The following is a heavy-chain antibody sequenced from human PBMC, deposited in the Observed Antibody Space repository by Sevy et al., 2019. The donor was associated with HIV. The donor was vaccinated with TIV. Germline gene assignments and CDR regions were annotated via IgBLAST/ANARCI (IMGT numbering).Heavy chain of an antibody. CDR1: GFTFSSYA. CDR2: ISGSGGSK. J-gene: IGHJ4*02. V-gene: IGHV3-23*01. Sequence: GGSLRLSCAASGFTFSSYAMSWVRQAPGKGLEWVSAISGSGGSKYYADSVKGRFTISRENSKNTLYLQMNSLRAEDTAVYYCASFKHYDFWSGYYFGPFDYWGQGTLVTVSS. D-gene: IGHD3-3*01. CDR3: ASFKHYDFWSGYYFGPFDY.